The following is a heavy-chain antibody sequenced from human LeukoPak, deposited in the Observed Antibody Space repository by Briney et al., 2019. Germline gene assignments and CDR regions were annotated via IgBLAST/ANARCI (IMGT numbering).Heavy chain of an antibody. V-gene: IGHV3-49*04. J-gene: IGHJ4*02. CDR2: IRSKAYGGTT. CDR3: SRDSSWSFDY. D-gene: IGHD6-13*01. CDR1: GYTFGDYA. Sequence: PGGSLRLSCTASGYTFGDYAMTWVRQAPGKGLEWVGFIRSKAYGGTTEYAASVEGRFTISRDDSKSTVYLQMNSPKTEDTAVYYCSRDSSWSFDYWGQGTLVTVSS.